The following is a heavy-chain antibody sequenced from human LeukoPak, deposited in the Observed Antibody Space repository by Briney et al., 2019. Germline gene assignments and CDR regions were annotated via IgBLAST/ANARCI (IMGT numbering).Heavy chain of an antibody. CDR3: ARGHYYYDSSGYYY. V-gene: IGHV4-34*01. D-gene: IGHD3-22*01. Sequence: PSETLSLTCAVYGGSFSGYYWSWIRQPPGKGLEWIGEINHSGSTNYNPSLKSRVTISVDTSKNQFSLKLSSVTAADTAVYYCARGHYYYDSSGYYYWGQGTLVTVPS. J-gene: IGHJ4*02. CDR1: GGSFSGYY. CDR2: INHSGST.